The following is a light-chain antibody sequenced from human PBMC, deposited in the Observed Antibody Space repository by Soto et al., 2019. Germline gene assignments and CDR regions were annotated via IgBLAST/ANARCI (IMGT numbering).Light chain of an antibody. CDR1: QSVASGY. J-gene: IGKJ1*01. CDR2: GAS. Sequence: ETVLTQSPGTLSLSAGERATLSCRASQSVASGYLVWYQQKPGQTPTVLIYGASTRAAGIPDRFSGSGSGTDFTLTISRLEPDDFAVYYCQLYESSPTFGQGTKVEMK. CDR3: QLYESSPT. V-gene: IGKV3-20*01.